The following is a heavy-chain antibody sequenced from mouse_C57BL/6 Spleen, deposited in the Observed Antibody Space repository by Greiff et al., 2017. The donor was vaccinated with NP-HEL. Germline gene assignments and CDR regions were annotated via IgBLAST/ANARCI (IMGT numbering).Heavy chain of an antibody. V-gene: IGHV1-4*01. J-gene: IGHJ3*01. CDR1: GYTFTSYT. Sequence: QVQLQQSGAELARPGASVKMSCKASGYTFTSYTMHWVKQRPGQGLEWIGYINPSSGYTKYNQKFKDKATLTADKSSSTAYMQRSSLTSEDSAVYYCARREGYDLFAYWGQGTLVTVSA. CDR3: ARREGYDLFAY. CDR2: INPSSGYT. D-gene: IGHD2-2*01.